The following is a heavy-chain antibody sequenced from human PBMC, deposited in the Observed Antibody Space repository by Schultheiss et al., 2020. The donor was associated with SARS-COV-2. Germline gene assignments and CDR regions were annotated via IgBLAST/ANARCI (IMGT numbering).Heavy chain of an antibody. CDR1: GFTVSSNY. D-gene: IGHD5-18*01. CDR2: ISWNSGSI. Sequence: GGSLRLSCAASGFTVSSNYMSWVRQAPGKGLEWVSGISWNSGSIGYADSVKGRFTISRDNAKNSLYLQMNSLRAEDTALYYCAKGRGYSYKGGFDYWGQGALVTVSS. CDR3: AKGRGYSYKGGFDY. V-gene: IGHV3-9*01. J-gene: IGHJ4*02.